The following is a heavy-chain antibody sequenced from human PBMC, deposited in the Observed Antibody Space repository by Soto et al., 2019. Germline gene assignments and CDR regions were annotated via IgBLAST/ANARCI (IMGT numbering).Heavy chain of an antibody. Sequence: ASVKVSCKASGYTFTSSGISWVRQAPGQGLEWMGWISAYNGNTNYAQKLQGRVTMTTDTSTSTAYMELRSLRSDDTAVYYCARYLGVVPAAMMYYGMDVWGQGTTVTVSS. V-gene: IGHV1-18*04. D-gene: IGHD2-2*01. J-gene: IGHJ6*02. CDR1: GYTFTSSG. CDR3: ARYLGVVPAAMMYYGMDV. CDR2: ISAYNGNT.